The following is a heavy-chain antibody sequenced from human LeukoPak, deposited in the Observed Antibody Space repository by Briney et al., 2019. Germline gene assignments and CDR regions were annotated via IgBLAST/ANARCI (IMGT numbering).Heavy chain of an antibody. CDR1: GYTFTGYY. Sequence: ASVKVSCKASGYTFTGYYMHWVRQAPGQGLEWMGWINPNSGGTNYAQKFQGRVTMTGDTSISTAYMELSRLRSDDTAVYYCARRHLIGNGYFDHWGQGTLVTVSS. D-gene: IGHD4-23*01. CDR2: INPNSGGT. J-gene: IGHJ4*02. V-gene: IGHV1-2*02. CDR3: ARRHLIGNGYFDH.